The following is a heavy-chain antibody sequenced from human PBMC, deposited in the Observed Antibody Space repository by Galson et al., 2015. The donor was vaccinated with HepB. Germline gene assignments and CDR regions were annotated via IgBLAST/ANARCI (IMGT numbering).Heavy chain of an antibody. Sequence: SLRLSCAASGFTVSSNYMSWVRQAPGKGLECVSVIYSGGSTYYADSVEGRFTISRDNSKNTLYLQMNSLRAEDTAVYYCWGGAYVEDYRGQGTLVTVSS. CDR3: WGGAYVEDY. J-gene: IGHJ4*02. CDR1: GFTVSSNY. V-gene: IGHV3-53*01. D-gene: IGHD5-12*01. CDR2: IYSGGST.